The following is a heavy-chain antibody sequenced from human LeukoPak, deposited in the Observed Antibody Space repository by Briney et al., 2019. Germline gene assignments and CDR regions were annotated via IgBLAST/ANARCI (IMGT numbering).Heavy chain of an antibody. CDR3: ARPIPEEPYSSSSDAFDI. D-gene: IGHD6-6*01. Sequence: ASVKVSCKASGYTFTGYYMHWVRQAPGQGLEWMGWINPNSGGTNYAQKFQGRVTMTRDTSISTAYMELSRLRSDDTAVYYCARPIPEEPYSSSSDAFDIWGQGTMVTVSS. V-gene: IGHV1-2*02. CDR1: GYTFTGYY. CDR2: INPNSGGT. J-gene: IGHJ3*02.